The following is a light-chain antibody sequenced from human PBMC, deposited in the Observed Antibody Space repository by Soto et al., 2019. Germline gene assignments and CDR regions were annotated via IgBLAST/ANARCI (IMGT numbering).Light chain of an antibody. V-gene: IGLV1-40*01. Sequence: QSVLTQPPSVSGAPGQRVTLSCTWSSSNIGAGYDVHWYQQLPGTAPKLLIYGNSNRPSWVPDRFSGSKSGTSASLAITGLHAEDEADYYCQSYDSSLSGVVFGGGTKLTVL. J-gene: IGLJ2*01. CDR2: GNS. CDR3: QSYDSSLSGVV. CDR1: SSNIGAGYD.